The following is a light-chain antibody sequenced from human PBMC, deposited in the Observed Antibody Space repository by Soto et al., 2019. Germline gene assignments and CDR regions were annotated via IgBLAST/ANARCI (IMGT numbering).Light chain of an antibody. J-gene: IGLJ2*01. CDR1: SSDVGGYKD. CDR2: EVS. Sequence: QSVLTQPPSASGSPGQSVTISCTGTSSDVGGYKDVSWYQQHPGKAPKLMIYEVSKRPSGVPDRFSGSKSGNTASLTVSGLQAEDEADYYCSSFAGSNNLLFGGGTKLTVL. V-gene: IGLV2-8*01. CDR3: SSFAGSNNLL.